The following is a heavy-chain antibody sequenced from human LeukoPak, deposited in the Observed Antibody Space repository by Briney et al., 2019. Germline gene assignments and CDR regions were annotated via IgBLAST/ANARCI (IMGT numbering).Heavy chain of an antibody. J-gene: IGHJ4*02. CDR2: TSYDGSNQ. CDR3: AKDASKIVVVITQGTYFDY. Sequence: GGSLRLSCAASGFTFSNYAMSWVRQAPGKGLEWVAVTSYDGSNQYYADSVEGRFTISRDNSKNTLYLQMNSLRADDTAVYYCAKDASKIVVVITQGTYFDYWGQGTLVTVSS. CDR1: GFTFSNYA. D-gene: IGHD3-22*01. V-gene: IGHV3-30*04.